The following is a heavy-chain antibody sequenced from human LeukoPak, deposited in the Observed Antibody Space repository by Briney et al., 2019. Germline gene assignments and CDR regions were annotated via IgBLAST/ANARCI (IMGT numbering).Heavy chain of an antibody. CDR2: ISSSGSSI. V-gene: IGHV3-11*04. CDR1: GFTFSDYY. CDR3: ARVCSNTSCWGAFDI. D-gene: IGHD2-2*01. Sequence: SGGSLSLSCAASGFTFSDYYMNWIRQAPGKGLEWVSYISSSGSSIYYADSVKGRFTSSRDNAKNSLYLQMNRLRAEDTAVYYCARVCSNTSCWGAFDIWGQGTMVTVSS. J-gene: IGHJ3*02.